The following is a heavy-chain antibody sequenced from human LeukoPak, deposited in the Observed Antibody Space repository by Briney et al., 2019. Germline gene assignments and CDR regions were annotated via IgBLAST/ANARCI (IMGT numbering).Heavy chain of an antibody. Sequence: GGSLRLSCAASGFTFSSYWMSWVRQAPGKGLEWVAVIWYDGSNKYYADSVKGRFTISRDNSKNTLYLQMNSLRAEDTAVYYCAREWGIAAADSDYWGQGTLVTVSS. CDR3: AREWGIAAADSDY. CDR1: GFTFSSYW. D-gene: IGHD6-13*01. V-gene: IGHV3-33*08. J-gene: IGHJ4*02. CDR2: IWYDGSNK.